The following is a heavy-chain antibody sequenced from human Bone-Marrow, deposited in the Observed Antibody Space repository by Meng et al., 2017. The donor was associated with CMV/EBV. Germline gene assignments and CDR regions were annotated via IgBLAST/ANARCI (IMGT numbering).Heavy chain of an antibody. V-gene: IGHV1-2*02. CDR1: GYTFTSYD. CDR3: ARINDFWSGYSFDY. J-gene: IGHJ4*02. D-gene: IGHD3-3*01. Sequence: ASVKVSCKASGYTFTSYDINWVRQAPGQGLEWMGWINPNSGGTNYAQKFQGRVTMTRDTSISTAYMELSRLRSDDTAVYYCARINDFWSGYSFDYWGQGTLVTVSS. CDR2: INPNSGGT.